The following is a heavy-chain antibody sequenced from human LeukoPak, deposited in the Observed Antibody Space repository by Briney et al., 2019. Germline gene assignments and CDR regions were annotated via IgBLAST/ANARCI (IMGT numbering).Heavy chain of an antibody. D-gene: IGHD2/OR15-2a*01. Sequence: GGSLRLSCAASGFTFTSYGISRVRQAPGKGLEWVSAISGSGGITHYADSVKGRFTISRDNSKNTLYLQMNSLRAEDTAVYYCAKDLSVPYYFDYWGQGTLVTVST. V-gene: IGHV3-23*01. CDR1: GFTFTSYG. J-gene: IGHJ4*02. CDR2: ISGSGGIT. CDR3: AKDLSVPYYFDY.